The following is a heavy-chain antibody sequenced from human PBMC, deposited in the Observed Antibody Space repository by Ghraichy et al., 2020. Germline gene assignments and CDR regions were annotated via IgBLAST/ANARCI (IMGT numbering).Heavy chain of an antibody. V-gene: IGHV3-23*01. Sequence: GGSLRLSCAASGFTFSSYAMSWVRQAPGKGLEWVSAISGSGGSTYYADSVKGRFTISRDNSKNTLYLQMNSLRAEDTAVYYCAKGDYDSSGYYFVDAFDIWGQGTMVTVSS. J-gene: IGHJ3*02. CDR2: ISGSGGST. CDR3: AKGDYDSSGYYFVDAFDI. CDR1: GFTFSSYA. D-gene: IGHD3-22*01.